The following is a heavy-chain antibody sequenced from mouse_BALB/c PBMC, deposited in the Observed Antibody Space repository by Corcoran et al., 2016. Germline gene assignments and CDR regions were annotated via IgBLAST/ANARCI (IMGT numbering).Heavy chain of an antibody. CDR1: GFSLRTSGIG. V-gene: IGHV8-12*01. CDR2: IRWDDEQ. Sequence: QVTIKESGRGILKPSQTLSMTCSFSGFSLRTSGIGVGWISQPSGKGLEWLAHIRWDDEQHSNPSLKSQFTSSKDTSRNQVFLRITSVDTPDTATYYCVRRNVNYDYSRDYWGQGPSVTVSS. D-gene: IGHD2-4*01. CDR3: VRRNVNYDYSRDY. J-gene: IGHJ4*01.